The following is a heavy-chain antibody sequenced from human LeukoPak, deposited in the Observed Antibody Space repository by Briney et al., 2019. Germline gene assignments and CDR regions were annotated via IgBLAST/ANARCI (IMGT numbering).Heavy chain of an antibody. D-gene: IGHD3-10*01. J-gene: IGHJ4*02. Sequence: GGSLRLSCAASGFTFTSYGMSWFRQAPGKGLEWVSSVTYSGGNTYYADSVKGRFTIFRDNSKNTLYLQMNSLRAEDTALYYCARAGVRFGELLGRVEYYFDYWGQGTLVTVSS. CDR3: ARAGVRFGELLGRVEYYFDY. CDR2: VTYSGGNT. CDR1: GFTFTSYG. V-gene: IGHV3-23*01.